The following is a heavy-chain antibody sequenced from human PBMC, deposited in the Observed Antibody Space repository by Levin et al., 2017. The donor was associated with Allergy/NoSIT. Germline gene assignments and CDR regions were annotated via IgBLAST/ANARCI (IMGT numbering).Heavy chain of an antibody. CDR2: IFPSDSDT. Sequence: ASVKVSCQASGYSFTSYWFGWVRQRPGKGLEWMGLIFPSDSDTRVSPAFRGQIIMSVDKSINTAYLQWSSLNVSDSAMYYCARRDSDGSNSFDYWGQGTLVTVSA. CDR3: ARRDSDGSNSFDY. J-gene: IGHJ4*02. V-gene: IGHV5-51*01. D-gene: IGHD4-23*01. CDR1: GYSFTSYW.